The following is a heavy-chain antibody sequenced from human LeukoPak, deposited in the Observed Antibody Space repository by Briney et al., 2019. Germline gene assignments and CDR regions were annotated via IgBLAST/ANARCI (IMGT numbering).Heavy chain of an antibody. Sequence: ASVKVSCKASGGTFSSYAISWVRQAPGQGLEWMGGIIPIFGTANYAQKFQGRVTITADESTSTAYMELSSLRSEDTAVYYCARLFYDNSGYNLKGEDYWGQGALVTVSS. CDR1: GGTFSSYA. CDR2: IIPIFGTA. D-gene: IGHD3-22*01. J-gene: IGHJ4*02. CDR3: ARLFYDNSGYNLKGEDY. V-gene: IGHV1-69*13.